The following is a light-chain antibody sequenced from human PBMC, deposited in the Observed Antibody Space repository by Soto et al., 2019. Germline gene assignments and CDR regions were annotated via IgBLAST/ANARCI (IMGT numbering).Light chain of an antibody. CDR2: AAP. Sequence: DIQMTQSPSSLSASVGDRVTITCRASQTISSYLNWYQQNPGEAPKLLIYAAPTLQSGVPSRFSGSGSGTDFTLTISSLQPEDFATYYCQQSSNIPYTFGQGTKLEIK. CDR1: QTISSY. CDR3: QQSSNIPYT. J-gene: IGKJ2*01. V-gene: IGKV1-39*01.